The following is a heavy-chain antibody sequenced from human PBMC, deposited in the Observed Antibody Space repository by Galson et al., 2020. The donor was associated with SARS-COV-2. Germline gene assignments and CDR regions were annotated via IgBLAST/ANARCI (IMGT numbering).Heavy chain of an antibody. J-gene: IGHJ4*02. V-gene: IGHV4-30-4*08. Sequence: SETLSLTCTVSGGSISSGDYYWSWIRQPPGKGLEWIGYIYYTGDTYYNPSLKSRVTISLDTSKNQFSLKLNSVTAADTAVYYCARDRLYSGSSYWGQGTLVTVSS. CDR3: ARDRLYSGSSY. CDR1: GGSISSGDYY. D-gene: IGHD1-26*01. CDR2: IYYTGDT.